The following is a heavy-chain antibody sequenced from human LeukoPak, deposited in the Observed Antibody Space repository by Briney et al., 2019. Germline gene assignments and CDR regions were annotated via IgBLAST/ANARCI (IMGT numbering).Heavy chain of an antibody. D-gene: IGHD6-19*01. Sequence: SETLSLTCTVSGGSISSYYWSWIRQPPGKGLEWIGYIYYSGSTNYNPSLKSRVTISVDTAKNQFSLKLSSATAADTAVYYCARESSGWSIDYWGQGTLVTVSS. J-gene: IGHJ4*02. CDR1: GGSISSYY. CDR3: ARESSGWSIDY. CDR2: IYYSGST. V-gene: IGHV4-59*01.